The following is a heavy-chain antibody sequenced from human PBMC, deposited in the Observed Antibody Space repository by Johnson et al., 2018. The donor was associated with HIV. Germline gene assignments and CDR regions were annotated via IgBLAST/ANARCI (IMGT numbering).Heavy chain of an antibody. CDR1: GFTFSSHA. D-gene: IGHD6-13*01. Sequence: VQLVESGGGVVQPGRSLRLSCAASGFTFSSHAMHWVRQAPVKGLEWVTFISNDGSNKYYADSVRGRFTISRDNSKNTLYLQMNSLRAEDTAVYYCAREGEGYSSSWYDAFDIWGQGTMVTVSS. V-gene: IGHV3-30*04. CDR2: ISNDGSNK. CDR3: AREGEGYSSSWYDAFDI. J-gene: IGHJ3*02.